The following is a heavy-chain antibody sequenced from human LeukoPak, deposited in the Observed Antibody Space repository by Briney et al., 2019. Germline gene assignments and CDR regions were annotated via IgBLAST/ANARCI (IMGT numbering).Heavy chain of an antibody. Sequence: PGGSLRLSCAASVFTVSSNYMSWVRQAPGKGLEWVSVIYSGGSTYYADSVKGRFTISRDNSKNTPYLQMNSLRAEDTAVYYCAAGYSSSWYKTYNWFDPWGQGTLVTVSS. V-gene: IGHV3-53*01. CDR1: VFTVSSNY. D-gene: IGHD6-13*01. CDR3: AAGYSSSWYKTYNWFDP. J-gene: IGHJ5*02. CDR2: IYSGGST.